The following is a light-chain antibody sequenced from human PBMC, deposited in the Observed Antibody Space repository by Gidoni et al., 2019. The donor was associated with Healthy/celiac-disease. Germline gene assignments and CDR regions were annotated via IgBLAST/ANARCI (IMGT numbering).Light chain of an antibody. V-gene: IGKV3-20*01. CDR1: QSVSSSY. CDR3: QQYGSSPPIT. CDR2: GAS. Sequence: EIVLTQSPGTLSLSPGERATLSCRASQSVSSSYLAWYQQKPGQAPRLLIYGASSRATGIPDRFSGSGSGTDFTLTSSRLEPEDFAVYYCQQYGSSPPITFGQXTRLEIK. J-gene: IGKJ5*01.